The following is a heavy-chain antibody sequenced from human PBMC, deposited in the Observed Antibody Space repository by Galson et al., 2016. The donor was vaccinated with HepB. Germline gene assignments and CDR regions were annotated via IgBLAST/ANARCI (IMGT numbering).Heavy chain of an antibody. CDR3: AKLDCGRNCPRDY. D-gene: IGHD2-21*02. J-gene: IGHJ4*02. V-gene: IGHV3-30*18. CDR2: ISNDGSDK. CDR1: GFTFSGHG. Sequence: SLRLSCAASGFTFSGHGMHWVRQAPGRGLEWVAVISNDGSDKQYVDSVKGRFTVARDNSKNALFLQMNSLRVEYQAVYYCAKLDCGRNCPRDYWGQGTQVTVSS.